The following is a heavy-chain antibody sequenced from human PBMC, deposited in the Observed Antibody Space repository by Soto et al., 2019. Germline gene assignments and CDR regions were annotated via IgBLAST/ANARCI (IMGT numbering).Heavy chain of an antibody. V-gene: IGHV4-39*01. CDR2: MLYSGLT. CDR3: APLSVSLSGPYGIHV. D-gene: IGHD2-15*01. J-gene: IGHJ6*02. CDR1: GYSVRSSDYY. Sequence: PSETLSLTCSVSGYSVRSSDYYWAWIRQPPGKGLEWLGSMLYSGLTYYNPSLKSRVTLSVDTSKNQFSVRLNSVTASDTAVYYCAPLSVSLSGPYGIHVWGQGTTVTVSS.